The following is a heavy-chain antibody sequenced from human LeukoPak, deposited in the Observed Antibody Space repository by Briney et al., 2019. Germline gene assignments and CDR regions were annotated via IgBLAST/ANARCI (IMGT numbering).Heavy chain of an antibody. CDR3: ASNTATVFDY. Sequence: PSETLSLTCTVSGYSISSGYYWGWIRQPAGKGLEWIGRIYTSGSTNYNPSLKSRVTMSVDTSKNQFSLKLSSVTAADTAVYYCASNTATVFDYWGQGALVTVSS. J-gene: IGHJ4*02. D-gene: IGHD2-21*02. CDR1: GYSISSGYY. V-gene: IGHV4-4*07. CDR2: IYTSGST.